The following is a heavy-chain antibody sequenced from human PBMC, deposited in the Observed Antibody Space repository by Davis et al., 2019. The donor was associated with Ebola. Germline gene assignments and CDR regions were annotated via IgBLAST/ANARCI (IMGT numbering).Heavy chain of an antibody. J-gene: IGHJ6*02. Sequence: MPSETLSLTCAAYGGSFSGYYWSWIRQPPGKGLEWIGEITHSGTTTYNPSLKSRVTISVDTSKNQFSLKLSSVTAADTAVYYCARARVVVVPAAIYYYYGMDVWGQGTTVTVSS. D-gene: IGHD2-2*02. CDR3: ARARVVVVPAAIYYYYGMDV. CDR1: GGSFSGYY. V-gene: IGHV4-34*01. CDR2: ITHSGTT.